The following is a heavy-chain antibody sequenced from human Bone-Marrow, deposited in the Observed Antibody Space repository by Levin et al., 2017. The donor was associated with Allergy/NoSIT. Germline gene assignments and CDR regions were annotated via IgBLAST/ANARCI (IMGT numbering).Heavy chain of an antibody. CDR2: IIPVFGKA. CDR1: GGTFNSHG. D-gene: IGHD2-2*01. Sequence: SVKVSCKASGGTFNSHGVSWVRQAPGLGLEWVGGIIPVFGKANSAQKFQDRVSITADKSTSTVYMELGSLRSEDTAIYYCARGRVDHLGYCGTTTCPEGFDFWGQGTMVTVSS. J-gene: IGHJ3*01. V-gene: IGHV1-69*06. CDR3: ARGRVDHLGYCGTTTCPEGFDF.